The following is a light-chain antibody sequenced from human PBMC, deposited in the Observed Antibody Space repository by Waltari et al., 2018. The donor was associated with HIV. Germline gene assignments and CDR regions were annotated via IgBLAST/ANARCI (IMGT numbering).Light chain of an antibody. V-gene: IGLV2-14*01. J-gene: IGLJ1*01. CDR3: SSYTSDYTYV. Sequence: QSALTQPASVSGSPGQSITISCTGTSSDVGGYNYVSWYHHHPGKAPNLLIYEVSNRPSGFSNRFSGSKSDNTASLTISGLQAEDEADYYCSSYTSDYTYVFGSGTEVTVL. CDR1: SSDVGGYNY. CDR2: EVS.